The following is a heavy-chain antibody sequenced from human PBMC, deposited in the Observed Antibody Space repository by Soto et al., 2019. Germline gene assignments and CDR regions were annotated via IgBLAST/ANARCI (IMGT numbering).Heavy chain of an antibody. V-gene: IGHV1-18*01. CDR2: ISAYNGNT. CDR1: GYTFTSYG. D-gene: IGHD3-22*01. J-gene: IGHJ4*02. Sequence: ASVKVSCKASGYTFTSYGISWVRQAPGQGLEWMGWISAYNGNTNYAQKLQGRVTMTTDTSTSTAYMELRSLRSDDTAVYYCARDSFLDYYDSSGYSDFDFWGQGTLVTFSS. CDR3: ARDSFLDYYDSSGYSDFDF.